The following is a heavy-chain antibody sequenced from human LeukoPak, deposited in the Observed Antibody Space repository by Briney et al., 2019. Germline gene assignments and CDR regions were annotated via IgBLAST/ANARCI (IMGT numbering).Heavy chain of an antibody. Sequence: SESLSLTCTVSGGSISNFYWGWIRQPPGKGLEWIGSIYYSGSTYYNPSLKSRVTISVDTSKNQFSLKLSSVTAADTAVYYCARGPTLDGIDWGFFDYWGQGTLVTVSS. D-gene: IGHD3-9*01. CDR3: ARGPTLDGIDWGFFDY. J-gene: IGHJ4*02. CDR1: GGSISNFY. V-gene: IGHV4-39*07. CDR2: IYYSGST.